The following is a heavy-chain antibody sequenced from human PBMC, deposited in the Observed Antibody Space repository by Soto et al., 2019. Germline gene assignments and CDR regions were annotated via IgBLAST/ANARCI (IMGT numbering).Heavy chain of an antibody. CDR3: ASLYGSGSYFGYYYGMDV. V-gene: IGHV3-11*01. J-gene: IGHJ6*02. D-gene: IGHD3-10*01. CDR2: ISSSGSTI. CDR1: GFTFSDYY. Sequence: QVQLVESGGGLVKPGGSLRLSCAASGFTFSDYYMSWIRQAPGKGLEWVSYISSSGSTIYYADSVKGRFTISRDNAENSLYLQMNRLRAEATAVYYCASLYGSGSYFGYYYGMDVWGQGTTVTVSS.